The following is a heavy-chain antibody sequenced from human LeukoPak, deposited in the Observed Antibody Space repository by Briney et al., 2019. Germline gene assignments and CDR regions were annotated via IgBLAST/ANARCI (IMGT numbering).Heavy chain of an antibody. V-gene: IGHV4-34*01. Sequence: SETLSLTCAAYGGSFSGYYWSWIRQPPGKGLEWIGEINHSGSTNYNPSLKSRVTISVDTSKNQFSLKLSSVTAADTAVYYCARTYCSSTSCFFDYWGQGTLVTVSS. D-gene: IGHD2-2*01. CDR3: ARTYCSSTSCFFDY. J-gene: IGHJ4*02. CDR1: GGSFSGYY. CDR2: INHSGST.